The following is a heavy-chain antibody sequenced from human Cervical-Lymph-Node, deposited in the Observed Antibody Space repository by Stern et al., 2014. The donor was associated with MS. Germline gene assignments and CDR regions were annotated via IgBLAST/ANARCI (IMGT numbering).Heavy chain of an antibody. D-gene: IGHD2-15*01. V-gene: IGHV2-5*02. J-gene: IGHJ4*02. CDR3: AHSRVKYCRGGTCYSSLFDY. CDR1: GFSVATAGVG. Sequence: QVTLRESGPTLVKPTQTVTLTCTLSGFSVATAGVGVGWIRQPPGKALEWLALPYLGADKLYSPSLKNRLTIIKDTSKNQVVLTMTNVDPVDTATYYCAHSRVKYCRGGTCYSSLFDYWGQGTLVTVSS. CDR2: PYLGADK.